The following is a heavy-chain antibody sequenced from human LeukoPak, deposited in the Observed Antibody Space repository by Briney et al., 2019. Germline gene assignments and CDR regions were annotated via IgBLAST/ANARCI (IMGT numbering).Heavy chain of an antibody. V-gene: IGHV3-53*04. CDR3: ATIGGDYVSFDN. Sequence: GGSLRLSCAASEFTVSSNYMSWVRRAPGKGLEWVSVIYSGGSTYYADSVKGRFTISRHNSKNTLYLQMNSLRGEDTAVYYCATIGGDYVSFDNWGQGTLVTVTS. J-gene: IGHJ4*02. CDR2: IYSGGST. D-gene: IGHD4-17*01. CDR1: EFTVSSNY.